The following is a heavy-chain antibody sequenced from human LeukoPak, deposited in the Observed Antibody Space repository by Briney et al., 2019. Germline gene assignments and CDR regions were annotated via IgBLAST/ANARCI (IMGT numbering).Heavy chain of an antibody. CDR2: IYYSGST. D-gene: IGHD6-13*01. Sequence: SETLSLTCTVSGGSISSGGYYWSWIRQHPGKGLEWIGYIYYSGSTYYNPSLKSRVTISVDTSKNQFSLKLSSVTAADTAVYYCARVVIAAADYYYYYYMDVWGKGTTVTASS. J-gene: IGHJ6*03. CDR3: ARVVIAAADYYYYYYMDV. V-gene: IGHV4-31*03. CDR1: GGSISSGGYY.